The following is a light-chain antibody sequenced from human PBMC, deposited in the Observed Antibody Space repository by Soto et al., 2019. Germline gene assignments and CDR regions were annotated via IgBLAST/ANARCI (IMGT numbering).Light chain of an antibody. CDR1: QSVNSRY. CDR3: QQRSTWPLFT. Sequence: EIVLTQSPGTLSLSPGERATLSCRASQSVNSRYFAWYQQMPGQPPRLLIFGASSRATGIPDRFSGSGSGTDFTLTISSLEPEDFAVYYCQQRSTWPLFTFGGGTKVEI. CDR2: GAS. J-gene: IGKJ4*01. V-gene: IGKV3D-20*02.